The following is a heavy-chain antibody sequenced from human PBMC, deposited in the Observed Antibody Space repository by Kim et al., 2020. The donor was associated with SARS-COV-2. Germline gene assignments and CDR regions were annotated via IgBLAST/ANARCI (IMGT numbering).Heavy chain of an antibody. CDR3: AKDVGITGTEQVDY. V-gene: IGHV3-9*01. CDR1: GFTFGDYA. J-gene: IGHJ4*02. Sequence: GGSLRLSCAASGFTFGDYAMHWVRQAPGKGLEWVSGIRWNSGSIGYADSVKGRFTISRDNAKNSLYLQMNSLRAEDTALYYCAKDVGITGTEQVDYWGQGTLVTVSS. D-gene: IGHD1-7*01. CDR2: IRWNSGSI.